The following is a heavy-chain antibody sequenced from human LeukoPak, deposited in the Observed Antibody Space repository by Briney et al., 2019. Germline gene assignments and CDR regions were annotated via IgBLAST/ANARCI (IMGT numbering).Heavy chain of an antibody. J-gene: IGHJ4*02. CDR1: GFTFSSYW. D-gene: IGHD3-9*01. V-gene: IGHV3-7*03. Sequence: LSCAASGFTFSSYWMSWVRQAPRKGLEWVANXKQDGSEKYYVDSVKGRFTISRDNAKNSLYLQMNSLRAEDTAVYYCARGPYYDILTGYYPPDYWGQGTLVTVSS. CDR3: ARGPYYDILTGYYPPDY. CDR2: XKQDGSEK.